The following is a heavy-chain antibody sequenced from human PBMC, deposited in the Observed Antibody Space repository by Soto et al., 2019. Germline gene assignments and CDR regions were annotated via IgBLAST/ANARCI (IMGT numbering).Heavy chain of an antibody. V-gene: IGHV4-39*01. J-gene: IGHJ2*01. CDR1: GGXISSSSYY. Sequence: QLQLQESGPGLVXPXXTXSLTCTVSGGXISSSSYYWGWIRQPPGKGLEWIGSIYYSGSTYYNPSLKSRVTISVDTSKNQFSLKLSSVTAADTAXYXXXXXXXXXXXXXXXXFXLWGRGTLVTVSS. CDR3: XXXXXXXXXXXXXXFXL. CDR2: IYYSGST.